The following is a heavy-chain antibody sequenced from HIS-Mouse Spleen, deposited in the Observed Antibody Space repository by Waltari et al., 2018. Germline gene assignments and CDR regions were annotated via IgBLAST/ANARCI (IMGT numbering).Heavy chain of an antibody. V-gene: IGHV3-7*01. CDR3: AREPHYGGNSHFDY. Sequence: EVQLVESGGGLVQPGGSLRLACAASGFTVSSDWMSWVRQAPGNGLECVANIKQDGSETYYVDSVKGRFTISRDNAKNSLYLQMNSLRAEDTAVYYCAREPHYGGNSHFDYWGQGTLVTVSS. CDR2: IKQDGSET. CDR1: GFTVSSDW. D-gene: IGHD4-17*01. J-gene: IGHJ4*02.